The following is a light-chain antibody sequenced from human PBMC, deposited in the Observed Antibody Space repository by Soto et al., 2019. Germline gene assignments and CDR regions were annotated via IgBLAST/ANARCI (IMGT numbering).Light chain of an antibody. J-gene: IGKJ1*01. V-gene: IGKV3-15*01. Sequence: EIVMTQSPATLSVSPGERATLSCRASQSVSSNLAWYQQKPGQAPRLLIYGAFTRATCIPARFSGSGSGTEFTLTISSLQYEDFAVYYCQQYNNWPRTFGQGTKVEIK. CDR1: QSVSSN. CDR3: QQYNNWPRT. CDR2: GAF.